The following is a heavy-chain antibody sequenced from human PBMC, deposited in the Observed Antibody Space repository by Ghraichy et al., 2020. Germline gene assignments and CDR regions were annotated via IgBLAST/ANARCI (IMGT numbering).Heavy chain of an antibody. Sequence: GESLNISCAASGFTFSSYSMNWVRQAPGKGLEWVSSISSSSSYIYYADSLKGRFTISRDNARNSLFLQMNSLRAEDTAVYYCAREGIAASFDYWGQGTLVTVSS. D-gene: IGHD6-25*01. CDR3: AREGIAASFDY. J-gene: IGHJ4*02. CDR1: GFTFSSYS. V-gene: IGHV3-21*01. CDR2: ISSSSSYI.